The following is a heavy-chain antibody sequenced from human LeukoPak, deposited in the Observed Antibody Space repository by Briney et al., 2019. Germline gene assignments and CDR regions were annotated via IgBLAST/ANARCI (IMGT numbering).Heavy chain of an antibody. J-gene: IGHJ4*02. CDR3: ARQGAGYGDYAH. D-gene: IGHD4-17*01. Sequence: SETLSLTCIVSGGSTSSTNYYWGCIRQSPGMGLEWIGSIYYIGSTYYNPSLKNRVTISVDTSKNQFSLKLSSVTAADTAVHYCARQGAGYGDYAHWGQGTLVTVSS. V-gene: IGHV4-39*01. CDR1: GGSTSSTNYY. CDR2: IYYIGST.